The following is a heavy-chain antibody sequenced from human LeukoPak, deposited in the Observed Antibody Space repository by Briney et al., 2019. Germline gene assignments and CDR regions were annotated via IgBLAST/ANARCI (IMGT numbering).Heavy chain of an antibody. Sequence: GGSLRLSCAASGFTFSSYAMHWVRQAPGKGLEWVAVISYDGSNKYYADSVKGRFTISRDNSKNTLYLQMNSLRAEDTAVYYCARDSDWAFDYWGQGSLATVSS. CDR1: GFTFSSYA. CDR3: ARDSDWAFDY. J-gene: IGHJ4*02. V-gene: IGHV3-30-3*01. CDR2: ISYDGSNK. D-gene: IGHD3-9*01.